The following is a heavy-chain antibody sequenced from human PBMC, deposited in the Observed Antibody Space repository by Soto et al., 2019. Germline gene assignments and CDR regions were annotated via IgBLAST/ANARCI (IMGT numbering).Heavy chain of an antibody. V-gene: IGHV1-8*01. D-gene: IGHD1-1*01. CDR3: ARERTGTTSMDV. J-gene: IGHJ6*02. Sequence: QVQLVQSGAEVKKPGASVKVSCKASGYTFTSYDINWVRQATGQGLEWMGWMNPNSGNTGYAQKFRGRVTMTKNTSISTAYTELSSMRSEDTAVYYCARERTGTTSMDVWGQGTTVTVSS. CDR2: MNPNSGNT. CDR1: GYTFTSYD.